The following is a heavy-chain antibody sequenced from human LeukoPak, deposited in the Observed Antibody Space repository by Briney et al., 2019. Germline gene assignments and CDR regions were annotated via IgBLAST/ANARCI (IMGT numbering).Heavy chain of an antibody. CDR1: GFTFSNYW. V-gene: IGHV3-74*01. J-gene: IGHJ4*02. CDR2: INNDGSIT. CDR3: ARDHSSGWYSDYFDY. Sequence: GGSLRLSCAASGFTFSNYWMHWVRPAPGQGLVLDSCINNDGSITRYADSVKGRFSISRDNAENTVYLQMNSLRAEDTAVYYCARDHSSGWYSDYFDYWGQGTLVTVSS. D-gene: IGHD6-19*01.